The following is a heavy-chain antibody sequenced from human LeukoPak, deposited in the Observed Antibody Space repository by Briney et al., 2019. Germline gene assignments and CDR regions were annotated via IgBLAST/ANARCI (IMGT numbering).Heavy chain of an antibody. J-gene: IGHJ4*02. CDR3: VGGRYSYGPGTFDY. CDR2: INPNSGGT. CDR1: GYTFTGYY. D-gene: IGHD5-18*01. Sequence: ASVKVSCKASGYTFTGYYMYWVRQAPGQGLEWMGRINPNSGGTNYAQKFQGRVTMTRDTSISTAYMELSRLRSDDTAVYYCVGGRYSYGPGTFDYWGQGTLVTVSS. V-gene: IGHV1-2*06.